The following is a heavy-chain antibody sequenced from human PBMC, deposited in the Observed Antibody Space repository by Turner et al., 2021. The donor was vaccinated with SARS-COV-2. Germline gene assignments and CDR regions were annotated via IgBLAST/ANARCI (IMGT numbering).Heavy chain of an antibody. CDR1: GYTFTGYY. Sequence: QVQLVQSGVEVKKPGASVKVSCTASGYTFTGYYMHWVRQAPGQGLEWMGWINPNSGGTNYAQKFQGRVTMTWDTSISTAYMELSRLRSDDTAVYYCAKKTTDCSGVTCHEYFDYWGQGTLVTVSS. CDR3: AKKTTDCSGVTCHEYFDY. V-gene: IGHV1-2*02. CDR2: INPNSGGT. D-gene: IGHD2-15*01. J-gene: IGHJ4*02.